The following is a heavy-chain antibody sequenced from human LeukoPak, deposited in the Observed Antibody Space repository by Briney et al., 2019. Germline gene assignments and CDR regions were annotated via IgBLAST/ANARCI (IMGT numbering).Heavy chain of an antibody. Sequence: SQTLSLTCAISGDSISSNSAGWSWIRQSPSRGLEWLGRTYYRSKWYNDYAVSVKSRITINPDTSKNQFSLQLNSVTPEDTAVYYCARGGGSLNVWGKGTTVTVSS. CDR2: TYYRSKWYN. CDR1: GDSISSNSAG. J-gene: IGHJ6*04. V-gene: IGHV6-1*01. CDR3: ARGGGSLNV. D-gene: IGHD1-26*01.